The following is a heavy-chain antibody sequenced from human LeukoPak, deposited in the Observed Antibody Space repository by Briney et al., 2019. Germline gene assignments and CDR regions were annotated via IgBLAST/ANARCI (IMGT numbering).Heavy chain of an antibody. D-gene: IGHD3-9*01. CDR1: GFTVSSNY. CDR3: ARGYDTLTGYNFDY. J-gene: IGHJ4*02. V-gene: IGHV3-66*01. Sequence: GGSLRLSCAASGFTVSSNYMSWVRQAPGKGLEWVSVIYSGGSTYYADSVKGRFTISRDNSKNTLYLQMNSLRAEDTAVYYCARGYDTLTGYNFDYWGQGTLVTVSS. CDR2: IYSGGST.